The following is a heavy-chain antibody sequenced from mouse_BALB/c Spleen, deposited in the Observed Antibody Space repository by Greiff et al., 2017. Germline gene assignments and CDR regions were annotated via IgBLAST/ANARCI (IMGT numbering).Heavy chain of an antibody. J-gene: IGHJ2*01. V-gene: IGHV3-2*02. Sequence: EVQLQESGPGLVKPSQSLSLTCTVTGYSITSDYAWNWIRQFPGNKLEWMGYISYSGSTSYNPSLKSRISITRDTSKNQFFLQLNSVTTEDTATYYCARSSRFFDYWGQGTTLTVSS. CDR3: ARSSRFFDY. D-gene: IGHD1-1*01. CDR1: GYSITSDYA. CDR2: ISYSGST.